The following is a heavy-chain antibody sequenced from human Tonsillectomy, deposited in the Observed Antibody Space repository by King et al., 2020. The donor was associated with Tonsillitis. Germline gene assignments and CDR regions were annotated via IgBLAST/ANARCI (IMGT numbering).Heavy chain of an antibody. CDR2: IYPGDSDT. D-gene: IGHD3-9*01. J-gene: IGHJ4*02. CDR3: ARGSRPSKIRYFDWFTY. CDR1: GYSFTSYW. V-gene: IGHV5-51*01. Sequence: VQLVQSGAEVKKPGESLKISCKGSGYSFTSYWIGWVRQMPGKGLEWMGIIYPGDSDTRYSPSFQGQVTISADKSISTAYLQWRRLKASDTAMYYCARGSRPSKIRYFDWFTYWGQGTLFSVSS.